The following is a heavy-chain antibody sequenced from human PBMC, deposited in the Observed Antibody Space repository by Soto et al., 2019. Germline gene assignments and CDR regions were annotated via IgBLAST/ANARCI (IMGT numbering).Heavy chain of an antibody. Sequence: PSETLSLTCAVYGGSFSGYYWSWIRQPPGKGLEWIGEINHSGSTNYNPSLKSRVTISVDTSQNHFSLRLNAVTAADTATYYCARGGSGWKALNWFDPWGQGIMVTVSS. V-gene: IGHV4-34*01. J-gene: IGHJ5*02. D-gene: IGHD6-19*01. CDR2: INHSGST. CDR3: ARGGSGWKALNWFDP. CDR1: GGSFSGYY.